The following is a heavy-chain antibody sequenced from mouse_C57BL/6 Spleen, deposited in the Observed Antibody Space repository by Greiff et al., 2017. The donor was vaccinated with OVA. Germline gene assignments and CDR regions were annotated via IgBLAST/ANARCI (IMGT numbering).Heavy chain of an antibody. CDR2: IDPSDSYT. Sequence: QVQLKQPGAELVKPGASVKLSCKASGYTFTSYWMQWVKQRPGQGLEWIGEIDPSDSYTNYNQKFKGKATLTVDTSSSTAYMQLSSLTSEDSAVYYCARAPLANWDYWGQGTTLTVSS. CDR1: GYTFTSYW. D-gene: IGHD4-1*01. J-gene: IGHJ2*01. CDR3: ARAPLANWDY. V-gene: IGHV1-50*01.